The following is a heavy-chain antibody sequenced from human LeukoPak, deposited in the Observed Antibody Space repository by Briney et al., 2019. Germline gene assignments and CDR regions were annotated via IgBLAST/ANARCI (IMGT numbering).Heavy chain of an antibody. V-gene: IGHV3-43*02. CDR3: AKDTPLFYHYYGIDV. Sequence: GGSLRLSCAASGLTLDAYAMHWVRQAPGKGLEWVSLISGDGTITYYADSVKGRFTISRDNSKNFLFLEMNSLRSEDTALYYCAKDTPLFYHYYGIDVWGQGTTVTVSS. CDR2: ISGDGTIT. CDR1: GLTLDAYA. J-gene: IGHJ6*02.